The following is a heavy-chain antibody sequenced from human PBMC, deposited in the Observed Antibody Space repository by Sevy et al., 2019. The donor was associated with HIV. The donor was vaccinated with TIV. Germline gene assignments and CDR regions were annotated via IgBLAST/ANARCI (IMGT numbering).Heavy chain of an antibody. CDR1: GFDVSSTY. D-gene: IGHD3-22*01. J-gene: IGHJ3*02. V-gene: IGHV3-53*01. CDR3: ARLSVYYYDSDGYYTTGNAFDI. CDR2: IYRGENT. Sequence: GGSLRLSCAATGFDVSSTYMSWVRQGPGKGLEWVSIIYRGENTHYTDSVKGRFTISRDNSKNTLFIQMNSLRAEDTDVYYCARLSVYYYDSDGYYTTGNAFDIWGQGTMVTVSS.